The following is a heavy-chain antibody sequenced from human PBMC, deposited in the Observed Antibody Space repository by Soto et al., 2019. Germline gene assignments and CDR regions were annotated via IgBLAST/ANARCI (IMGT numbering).Heavy chain of an antibody. J-gene: IGHJ4*02. Sequence: EVQLLDSGGGLVQPGGSLRLSCAASGFTFSSYAMSWVRQAPGKGLEWVSAISGSGGSTYYADSVKGRFAISRDNSKNTVYLQMNSLRAEDTAVFYCVQYSWNDKNFDYWGQGTLVTVSS. CDR3: VQYSWNDKNFDY. CDR2: ISGSGGST. V-gene: IGHV3-23*01. D-gene: IGHD1-20*01. CDR1: GFTFSSYA.